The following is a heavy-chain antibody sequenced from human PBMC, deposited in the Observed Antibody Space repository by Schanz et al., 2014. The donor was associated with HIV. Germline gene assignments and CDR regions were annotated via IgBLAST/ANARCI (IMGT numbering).Heavy chain of an antibody. CDR2: ISESGGRT. Sequence: EVQLLESGGGLEQPGGSLRLSCAASGFNFNNYAMTWVRQAPGKGLAWVSSISESGGRTYYADSVNGRFTISRDNSKNTLYPQMTTLRIDDTAVYYCAKPEYDSRGSSQSHFDYWGQGTLVTVSS. D-gene: IGHD3-22*01. V-gene: IGHV3-23*01. J-gene: IGHJ4*02. CDR1: GFNFNNYA. CDR3: AKPEYDSRGSSQSHFDY.